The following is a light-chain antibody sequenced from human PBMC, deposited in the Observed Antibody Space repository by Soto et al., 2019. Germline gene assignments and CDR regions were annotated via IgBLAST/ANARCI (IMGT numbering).Light chain of an antibody. CDR1: QSLSSSF. CDR3: PHYGRSPLT. J-gene: IGKJ4*01. Sequence: EIVLTQSPGTLSLSPGERAILSCRASQSLSSSFLAWYQQKPGQAPRLLIYSSSNRATGIPDRFSGGGSGTDFTLTISRLEPADFAVYYCPHYGRSPLTFGGGSKVDIK. V-gene: IGKV3-20*01. CDR2: SSS.